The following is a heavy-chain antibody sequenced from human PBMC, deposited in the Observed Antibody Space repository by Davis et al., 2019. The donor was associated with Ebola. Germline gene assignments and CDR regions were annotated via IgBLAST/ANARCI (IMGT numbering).Heavy chain of an antibody. Sequence: PGGSLRLSCAASGFTFSSYAMHWVRQAPGKGLEWVAVISYDGSNKYYADSVKGRFTISRDNSKNTLYLQMNSLRAEDTAVYYCARGSMVRVEGYYYYGMDVWGQGTTVTVSS. V-gene: IGHV3-30-3*01. CDR2: ISYDGSNK. CDR1: GFTFSSYA. J-gene: IGHJ6*02. CDR3: ARGSMVRVEGYYYYGMDV. D-gene: IGHD3-10*01.